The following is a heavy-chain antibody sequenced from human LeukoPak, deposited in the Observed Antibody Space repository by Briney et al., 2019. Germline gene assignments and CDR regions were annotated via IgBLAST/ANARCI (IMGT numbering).Heavy chain of an antibody. Sequence: SETLSLTCTVSGGSISSGGYYWSWIRQHPGKGLEWIGYIYYSGSTYCNPSLKSRVTISVDTSKNQFSLKLSSVTAADTAVYYCARCRRPAAVLSWGQGTLVTVSS. D-gene: IGHD2-8*01. J-gene: IGHJ4*02. CDR1: GGSISSGGYY. CDR3: ARCRRPAAVLS. V-gene: IGHV4-31*03. CDR2: IYYSGST.